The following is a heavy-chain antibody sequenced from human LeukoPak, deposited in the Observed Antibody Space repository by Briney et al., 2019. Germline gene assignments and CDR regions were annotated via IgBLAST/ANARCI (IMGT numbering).Heavy chain of an antibody. CDR2: FDPEDGET. J-gene: IGHJ4*02. D-gene: IGHD1-26*01. Sequence: ASVKVSCKASGGTFSSYAISWVRQAPGKGLEWMGGFDPEDGETIYAQKFQGRVTMTEDTSTDTAYMELSSLRSEDTAVYYCATLYLLKGTTYYFDYWGQGTLVTVSS. CDR3: ATLYLLKGTTYYFDY. V-gene: IGHV1-24*01. CDR1: GGTFSSYA.